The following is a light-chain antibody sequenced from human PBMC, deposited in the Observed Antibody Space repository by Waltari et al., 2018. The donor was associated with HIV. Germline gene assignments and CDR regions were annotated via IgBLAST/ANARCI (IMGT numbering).Light chain of an antibody. CDR2: STD. V-gene: IGLV1-44*01. J-gene: IGLJ3*02. Sequence: QSVLTQSPSASGTPGQRVTISCSGSNSNIGSNTLTWYHQLPGTAPKLLIYSTDQRPSGVPDRYSASKSGTSASLAIRGLQPEDEADYYCATWDDSLNAWVFGGGTKLTVL. CDR3: ATWDDSLNAWV. CDR1: NSNIGSNT.